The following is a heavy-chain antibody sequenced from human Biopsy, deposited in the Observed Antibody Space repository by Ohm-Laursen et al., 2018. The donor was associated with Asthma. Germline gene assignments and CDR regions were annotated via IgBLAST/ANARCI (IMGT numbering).Heavy chain of an antibody. CDR1: GYSLTDLS. Sequence: ESSVKVSCKISGYSLTDLSMHWVRQAPGQGLEWMGGHEHEEGGTVNARRFQGRVTMTEDTSTDTAYMELSSLSSDDTAVYYCASDFPKDYVRYNFQFWGQGTLVTVSS. CDR2: HEHEEGGT. V-gene: IGHV1-24*01. J-gene: IGHJ4*02. CDR3: ASDFPKDYVRYNFQF. D-gene: IGHD4-17*01.